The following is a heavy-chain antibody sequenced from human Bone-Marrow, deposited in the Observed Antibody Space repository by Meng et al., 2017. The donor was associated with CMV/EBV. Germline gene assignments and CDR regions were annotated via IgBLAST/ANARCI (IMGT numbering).Heavy chain of an antibody. CDR3: AKSGEGGAAGTNDFDY. CDR2: IYIGSSII. D-gene: IGHD6-13*01. Sequence: GESLKISCAASVFTFSSYAMSWVRQAPGKGLEWVAAIYIGSSIIIYGDSVKGRFTISRDDSKNTLYLQMSSPTAGDTALYYWAKSGEGGAAGTNDFDYWGQGTRVTVSS. V-gene: IGHV3-23*03. J-gene: IGHJ4*02. CDR1: VFTFSSYA.